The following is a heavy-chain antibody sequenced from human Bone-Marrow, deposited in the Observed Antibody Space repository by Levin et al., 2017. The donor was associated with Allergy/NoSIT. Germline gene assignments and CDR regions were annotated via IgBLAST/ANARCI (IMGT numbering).Heavy chain of an antibody. V-gene: IGHV4-59*08. Sequence: SQTLSLTCTVSGGSISSYFWSWLRQPPGKGLEWIGYMSNSGNTNHNPSLESRVTIFLDTSKNQFSLRLSSVTAADTAVYYCARQERVGEDWYDPWGQGTLVTVSS. CDR2: MSNSGNT. CDR1: GGSISSYF. J-gene: IGHJ5*02. CDR3: ARQERVGEDWYDP. D-gene: IGHD3-16*01.